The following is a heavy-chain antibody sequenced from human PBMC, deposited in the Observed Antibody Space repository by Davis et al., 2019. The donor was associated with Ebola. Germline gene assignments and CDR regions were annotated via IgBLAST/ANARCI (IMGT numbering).Heavy chain of an antibody. CDR2: ISWNSGSI. V-gene: IGHV3-9*01. CDR1: GFTFDDYA. CDR3: TKDHDYDIFIKGYFDY. Sequence: SLKISCAASGFTFDDYAMHWVRQAPGKGLEWVSGISWNSGSIGYADSVKGRFTISRDNAENSLYLQMNSLTAEDTALYYCTKDHDYDIFIKGYFDYWGQGTLVTVSS. J-gene: IGHJ4*02. D-gene: IGHD3-9*01.